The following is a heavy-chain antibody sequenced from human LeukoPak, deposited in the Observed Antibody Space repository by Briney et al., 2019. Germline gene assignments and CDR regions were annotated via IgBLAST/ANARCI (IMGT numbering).Heavy chain of an antibody. CDR1: GFTFSTYG. V-gene: IGHV3-30*02. CDR3: AKDVGNDLTGYYNWFDP. D-gene: IGHD3-9*01. CDR2: IRHDGSNK. Sequence: GGSLRLSCAASGFTFSTYGMLWVRQAPGKGLEWVTFIRHDGSNKYYAQSVKGRFTISRDNSKNTLYLQMSSLRAEDTAVYYCAKDVGNDLTGYYNWFDPWGQGTLVTVSS. J-gene: IGHJ5*02.